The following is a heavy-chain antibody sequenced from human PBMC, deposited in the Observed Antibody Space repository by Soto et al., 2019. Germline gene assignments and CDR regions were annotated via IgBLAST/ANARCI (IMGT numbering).Heavy chain of an antibody. Sequence: GGSLRLSCAASGFTFGTYPMHWIRQAPGKELEWVTFISYYGDNKYYADSVKGSFTTSRDNSKNTLYLLLNRLRAEDIGIYYCAKIALVGSFGFELARDYWGQGILVTVSS. V-gene: IGHV3-30*04. CDR3: AKIALVGSFGFELARDY. D-gene: IGHD2-8*02. CDR2: ISYYGDNK. J-gene: IGHJ4*02. CDR1: GFTFGTYP.